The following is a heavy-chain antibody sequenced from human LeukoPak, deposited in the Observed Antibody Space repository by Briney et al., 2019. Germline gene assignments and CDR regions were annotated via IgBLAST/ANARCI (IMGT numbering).Heavy chain of an antibody. J-gene: IGHJ4*02. D-gene: IGHD6-13*01. V-gene: IGHV3-23*01. Sequence: QPGGSLRLSCAASGFTFTNYAMTWVRQAPGKGLQWVSTISGAGDTTYYADSVRGRFTISRDNSKNTLYLQMNSLRAEDTAVYYCATCWEQQLPGDWGQGTLVTVSS. CDR1: GFTFTNYA. CDR3: ATCWEQQLPGD. CDR2: ISGAGDTT.